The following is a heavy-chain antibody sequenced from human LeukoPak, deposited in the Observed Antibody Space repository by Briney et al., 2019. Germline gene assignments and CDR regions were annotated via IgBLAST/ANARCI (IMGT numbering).Heavy chain of an antibody. V-gene: IGHV3-15*01. CDR1: GYPLSNGR. CDR2: IKSKTAGGTT. J-gene: IGHJ4*02. CDR3: TTGPDPTFDY. Sequence: GSLTLSSRAAGYPLSNGRVRSIRQAKSQWLHWVGRIKSKTAGGTTDYSAPVKGRLTISRYDSKHTLYLQMNSLNTEDTAIYYCTTGPDPTFDYWGRGTLVTVSS.